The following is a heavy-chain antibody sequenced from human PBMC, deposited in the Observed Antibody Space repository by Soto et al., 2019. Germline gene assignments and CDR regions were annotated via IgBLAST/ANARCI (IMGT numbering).Heavy chain of an antibody. CDR2: IGTAGDT. J-gene: IGHJ6*02. Sequence: PGGSLRLSCAASGFTFSSYDMHRVRQATGKGLEWVSAIGTAGDTYYPGSVKGRFTISRENAKNSLYLQMNSLRAEDTAVYYCARDSGGYSYGPNYGMDVWGQGTTVTVSS. CDR3: ARDSGGYSYGPNYGMDV. V-gene: IGHV3-13*01. CDR1: GFTFSSYD. D-gene: IGHD5-18*01.